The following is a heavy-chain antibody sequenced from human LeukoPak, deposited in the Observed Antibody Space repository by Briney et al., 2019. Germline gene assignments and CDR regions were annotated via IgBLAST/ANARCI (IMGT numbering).Heavy chain of an antibody. V-gene: IGHV4-34*01. CDR3: ARQKKGQYYYYYMDV. Sequence: SETLSLTCAVYGGSFSGYYWSRIRQPPGKGLEWIGEVNHSGSTNYNPSLKSRVTISADTSKNQFSLKLSSVTAADTAVYYCARQKKGQYYYYYMDVWDKGTTVTISS. CDR2: VNHSGST. J-gene: IGHJ6*03. CDR1: GGSFSGYY.